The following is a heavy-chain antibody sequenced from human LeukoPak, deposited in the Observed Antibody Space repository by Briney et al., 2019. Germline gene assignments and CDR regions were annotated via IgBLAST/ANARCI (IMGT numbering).Heavy chain of an antibody. CDR3: ARGDSSSGHFDY. Sequence: GGSLRLSCAASGFTFSDYYMSWIRQAPGKGLEWVSYISSSSSYTNYADSVKGRFTISRGNAKNSLYLQMNSLRAEDTAVYYCARGDSSSGHFDYWGQGTLVAVSS. D-gene: IGHD6-6*01. J-gene: IGHJ4*02. CDR2: ISSSSSYT. CDR1: GFTFSDYY. V-gene: IGHV3-11*06.